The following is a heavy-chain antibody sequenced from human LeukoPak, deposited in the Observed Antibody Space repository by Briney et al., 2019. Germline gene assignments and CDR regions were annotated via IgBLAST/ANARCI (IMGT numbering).Heavy chain of an antibody. Sequence: ASVKVSCTASGYTFTGYYMHWVRQAPGQGLEWMGWINPNSGGTNYAQKFQGRVTMTRDTSISTAYMELSRLRSDDTAVYYCARVIAVAGTKYYGKDVGGQGPTVTVS. D-gene: IGHD6-19*01. CDR3: ARVIAVAGTKYYGKDV. CDR2: INPNSGGT. CDR1: GYTFTGYY. V-gene: IGHV1-2*02. J-gene: IGHJ6*02.